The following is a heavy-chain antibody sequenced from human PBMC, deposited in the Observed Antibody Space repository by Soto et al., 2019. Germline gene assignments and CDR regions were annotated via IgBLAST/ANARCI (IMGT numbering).Heavy chain of an antibody. Sequence: QVQLVQSGAEVKKPGASVKVSCKASGYTFTSYGISWVRQAPGQGRERMGWISAYNGNTNYEQKLQGIVTMTTDTSTSTAYMELRSLRSDDTAVYYCARVGGTMAQWLVMWFDPWGQGTLVTVSS. CDR2: ISAYNGNT. D-gene: IGHD6-19*01. J-gene: IGHJ5*02. V-gene: IGHV1-18*01. CDR1: GYTFTSYG. CDR3: ARVGGTMAQWLVMWFDP.